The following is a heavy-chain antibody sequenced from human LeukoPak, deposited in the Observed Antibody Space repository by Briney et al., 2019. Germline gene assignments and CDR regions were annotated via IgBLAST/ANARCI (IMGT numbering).Heavy chain of an antibody. Sequence: PGGSLRLSCAASGFTFSSYAMHWVRQAPGKGLEWVAVISFDGGNKYYADSVKGRSTSSRDNSKNTLYLQMNSLRPEDTAVYYCARDGVQQWLSYYFEYWGQGTLVTVSS. J-gene: IGHJ4*02. V-gene: IGHV3-30*04. CDR1: GFTFSSYA. D-gene: IGHD5-18*01. CDR3: ARDGVQQWLSYYFEY. CDR2: ISFDGGNK.